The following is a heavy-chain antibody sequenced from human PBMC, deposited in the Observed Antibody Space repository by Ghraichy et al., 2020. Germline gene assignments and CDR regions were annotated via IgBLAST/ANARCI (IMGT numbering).Heavy chain of an antibody. CDR3: AREVNWGYRSNWYFDL. CDR2: IYYSGST. J-gene: IGHJ2*01. V-gene: IGHV4-59*01. D-gene: IGHD7-27*01. Sequence: SETLSLTCTVSGGSISSYYWSWIRQPPGKGLEWIGYIYYSGSTNYNPSLKSRVTISVDTSKNQFSLKLSSVTAADTAVYYCAREVNWGYRSNWYFDLWGRGTLSLSPQ. CDR1: GGSISSYY.